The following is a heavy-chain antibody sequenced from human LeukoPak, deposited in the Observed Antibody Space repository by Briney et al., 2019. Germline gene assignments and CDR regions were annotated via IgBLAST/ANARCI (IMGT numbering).Heavy chain of an antibody. V-gene: IGHV4-34*01. Sequence: SETLCLSCAVYGGSFSGYYWSWIRQPPGKGLEWIGEINHSGSAKYNPSLKSRVTISVDTSKNQFSLKLSSVTAADTAVYYCARRALRYSSSWYFDYWGQGTLVTVSS. CDR2: INHSGSA. J-gene: IGHJ4*02. D-gene: IGHD6-13*01. CDR3: ARRALRYSSSWYFDY. CDR1: GGSFSGYY.